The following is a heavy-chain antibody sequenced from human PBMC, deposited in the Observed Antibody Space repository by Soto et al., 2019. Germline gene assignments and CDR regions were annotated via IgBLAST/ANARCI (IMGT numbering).Heavy chain of an antibody. CDR2: IYYSGST. D-gene: IGHD6-6*01. CDR1: GGSISSGGYY. CDR3: ARGSGTRTEYSSFAFDP. V-gene: IGHV4-31*03. Sequence: QVQLQESGPGLVKPSQTLSLTCTVSGGSISSGGYYWSWIRQHPGKGLEWIGYIYYSGSTYYNPSLKIRVTISVDTSKNQFSLQLSSVTAADTAVYYCARGSGTRTEYSSFAFDPWGQGTLVTVSS. J-gene: IGHJ5*02.